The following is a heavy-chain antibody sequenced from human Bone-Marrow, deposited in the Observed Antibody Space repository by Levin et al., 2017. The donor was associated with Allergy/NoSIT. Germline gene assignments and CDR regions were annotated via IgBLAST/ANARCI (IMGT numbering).Heavy chain of an antibody. D-gene: IGHD5-24*01. Sequence: SETLSLTCSVSGSSITNFIWWGWIRQPPGKGLEWIGYIYHNGATQYNPSLKSRAPLSVDSSKNQIFLSLSSLTAVDTAGYYCARMARSHHFDNWGQGTLVAVS. CDR3: ARMARSHHFDN. J-gene: IGHJ4*02. CDR1: GSSITNFIW. CDR2: IYHNGAT. V-gene: IGHV4-28*01.